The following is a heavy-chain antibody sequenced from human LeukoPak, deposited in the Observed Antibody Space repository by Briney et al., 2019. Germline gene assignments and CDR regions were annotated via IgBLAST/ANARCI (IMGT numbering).Heavy chain of an antibody. D-gene: IGHD3-22*01. CDR1: GYSFTSYW. J-gene: IGHJ4*02. CDR2: IYPGDSDT. Sequence: GESLKISCKGSGYSFTSYWIGWVRQMPGKGLEWMGIIYPGDSDTRYSPSFQGQVTISADKSISTAYLQWSSLKASDTAMYYCARQGVDYYDSSGYYGYWGQGTLVTVSS. V-gene: IGHV5-51*01. CDR3: ARQGVDYYDSSGYYGY.